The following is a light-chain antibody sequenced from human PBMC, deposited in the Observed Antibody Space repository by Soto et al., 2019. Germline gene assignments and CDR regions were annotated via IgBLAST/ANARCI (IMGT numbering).Light chain of an antibody. CDR3: SSYTSSSTRV. CDR1: SRDVGGYNY. Sequence: QSALTQPASVSGSPGQSITISCNGSSRDVGGYNYVSWYQQHPGKAPKLMIYDVSNRPSGVSNRFSGSKSGNTASLTISGLQAEDEADYYCSSYTSSSTRVFGTGTKLTVL. V-gene: IGLV2-14*01. CDR2: DVS. J-gene: IGLJ1*01.